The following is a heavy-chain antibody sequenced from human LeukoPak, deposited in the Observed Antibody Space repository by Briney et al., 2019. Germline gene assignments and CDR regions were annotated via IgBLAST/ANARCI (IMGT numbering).Heavy chain of an antibody. J-gene: IGHJ4*02. CDR3: ARDPRYDILTGYLDY. CDR1: GFIVNRNY. Sequence: GGSLRLSCAASGFIVNRNYMSWVRQAPGKGLEWVSVIYSDDSTYYADSVKGRFTISRDSSKNTLYLQMNSLRAEDTAVYYCARDPRYDILTGYLDYWGQGTLVTVSS. CDR2: IYSDDST. D-gene: IGHD3-9*01. V-gene: IGHV3-53*01.